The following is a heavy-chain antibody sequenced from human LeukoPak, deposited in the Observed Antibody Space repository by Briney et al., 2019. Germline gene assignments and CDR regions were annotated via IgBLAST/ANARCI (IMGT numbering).Heavy chain of an antibody. D-gene: IGHD6-19*01. CDR1: GGSISSGGYS. J-gene: IGHJ4*02. V-gene: IGHV4-30-2*02. CDR3: ASNSGWYDSGTIDH. Sequence: SETLSLTCTVSGGSISSGGYSWSWIRQPPGKGLEWIGYIYHSGSTYYNPSLKSRVTISVDRSKNQFSLKLSSVTAADTAVYYCASNSGWYDSGTIDHWGQGTLVTVSS. CDR2: IYHSGST.